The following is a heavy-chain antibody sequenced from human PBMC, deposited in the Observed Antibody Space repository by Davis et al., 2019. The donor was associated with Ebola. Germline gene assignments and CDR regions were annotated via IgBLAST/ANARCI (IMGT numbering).Heavy chain of an antibody. J-gene: IGHJ4*02. CDR1: GFTFSAYG. Sequence: PGGSLRLSCATSGFTFSAYGMHWVRQAPGKGLEWVAVIWYDGTHIDYGDSVKGRLTISRDNSKNTLFLQMNSLRAEDTAVYFCSREYSDYSFDYWGQGTLVTVSS. D-gene: IGHD4-11*01. CDR2: IWYDGTHI. V-gene: IGHV3-33*01. CDR3: SREYSDYSFDY.